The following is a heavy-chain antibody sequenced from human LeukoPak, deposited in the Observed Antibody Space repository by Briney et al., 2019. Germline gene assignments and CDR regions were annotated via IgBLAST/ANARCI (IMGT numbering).Heavy chain of an antibody. CDR1: GFTFSSYW. D-gene: IGHD6-19*01. J-gene: IGHJ4*02. V-gene: IGHV3-20*04. CDR2: INWNGGST. CDR3: ARVLAVAGTHDY. Sequence: GGSLRLSCAASGFTFSSYWMSWVRQAPGKGLEWVSAINWNGGSTGYADSVKGRFTISRDNAKNSLYLHMNSLRAEDTAFYYCARVLAVAGTHDYWGLGTLVTVSS.